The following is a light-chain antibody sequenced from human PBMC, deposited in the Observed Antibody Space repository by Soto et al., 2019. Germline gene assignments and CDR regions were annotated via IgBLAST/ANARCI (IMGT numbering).Light chain of an antibody. CDR3: QQYNSHRVT. Sequence: DIQMTQSPSTLSASVGDRVTITCRASQSISSWLAWYQQKPGKAPKLLIYDASSLESGVPSRFSGSGSGTEFTRTISSLQPDEFATYYCQQYNSHRVTFGQGTKGEIK. V-gene: IGKV1-5*01. J-gene: IGKJ1*01. CDR2: DAS. CDR1: QSISSW.